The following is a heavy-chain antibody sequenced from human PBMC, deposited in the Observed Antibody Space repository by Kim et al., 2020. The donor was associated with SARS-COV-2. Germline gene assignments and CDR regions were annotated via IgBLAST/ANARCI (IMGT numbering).Heavy chain of an antibody. D-gene: IGHD6-13*01. Sequence: SETLSLTCTVSGGSISSGGYYWSWIRQHPGKGLEWIGYIYYSGSTYYNPSLNSRVTISVDTSKNQFSLKLSSVTAADTAVYYCARGLPIKYSSSWVPLAFDYWGQGTLVTVSS. V-gene: IGHV4-31*03. J-gene: IGHJ4*02. CDR2: IYYSGST. CDR1: GGSISSGGYY. CDR3: ARGLPIKYSSSWVPLAFDY.